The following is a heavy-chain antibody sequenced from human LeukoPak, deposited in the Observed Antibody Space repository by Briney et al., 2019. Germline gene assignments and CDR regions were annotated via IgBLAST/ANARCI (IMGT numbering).Heavy chain of an antibody. CDR2: IYYSGST. J-gene: IGHJ1*01. D-gene: IGHD3-22*01. CDR3: ARAFYDSSGYYYVQH. Sequence: PSETLSLTCTVSGGSISSYYWSWIRQPPGKGLEWIGYIYYSGSTYYNPSLKSRVTISVDTSKNQFSLKLSSVTAADTAVYYCARAFYDSSGYYYVQHWGQGTLVTVSS. V-gene: IGHV4-59*12. CDR1: GGSISSYY.